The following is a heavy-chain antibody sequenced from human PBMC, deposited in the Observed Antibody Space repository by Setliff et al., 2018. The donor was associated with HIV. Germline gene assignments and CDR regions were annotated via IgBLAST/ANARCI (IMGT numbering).Heavy chain of an antibody. D-gene: IGHD3-22*01. CDR2: FNHGRST. J-gene: IGHJ6*03. CDR3: ARGGLQDYYDSSGYNDYYYYMDV. V-gene: IGHV4-34*01. Sequence: SETLSLTCAVYGGSFSGYYWSWIRQPPGKGLEWIGEFNHGRSTNNNPSLKSRVTISGDTTKNQFSLKLTSVTAADTAVYYCARGGLQDYYDSSGYNDYYYYMDVWGKGTTVTVSS. CDR1: GGSFSGYY.